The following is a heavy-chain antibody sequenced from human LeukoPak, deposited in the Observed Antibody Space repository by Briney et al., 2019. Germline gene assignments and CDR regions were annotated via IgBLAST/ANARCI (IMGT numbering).Heavy chain of an antibody. D-gene: IGHD6-19*01. Sequence: GASVKVSCTVSGYTLTELSMHWVRQAPGKGLEWMGGFDPEDGETIYAQKFQGRVTMTEDTSTDTAYVELSSLRSEDTAVYYCATGVAGWMDYWGQGTLVTVSS. CDR1: GYTLTELS. CDR2: FDPEDGET. CDR3: ATGVAGWMDY. J-gene: IGHJ4*02. V-gene: IGHV1-24*01.